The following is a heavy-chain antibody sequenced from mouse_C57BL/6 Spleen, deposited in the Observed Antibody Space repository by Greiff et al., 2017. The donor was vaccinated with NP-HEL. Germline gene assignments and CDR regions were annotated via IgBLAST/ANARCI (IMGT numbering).Heavy chain of an antibody. J-gene: IGHJ2*01. CDR3: ARRGGSSQYYFDY. CDR1: GYTFTDYY. V-gene: IGHV1-19*01. Sequence: EVQLQQSGPVLVKPGASVKMSCKASGYTFTDYYMNWVKQSHGKSLEWIGVINPYNGGTSYNQKFKGKATLTVDKSSSTAYMELNSLTSEDSAVYYCARRGGSSQYYFDYWGQGTTLTVSS. D-gene: IGHD1-1*01. CDR2: INPYNGGT.